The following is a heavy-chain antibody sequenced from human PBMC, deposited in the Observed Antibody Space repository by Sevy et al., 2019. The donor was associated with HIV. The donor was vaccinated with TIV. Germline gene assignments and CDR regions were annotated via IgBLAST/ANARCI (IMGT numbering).Heavy chain of an antibody. Sequence: GGSLRLSCAASRFSLSLYGMHWVRQAPGKGLEWVALISKDGSNKYYADSVKGRFTVSRDNSNNTLYLQLDSLGPEDTAMYYCAKSMDTVTTLDYWGPGPLVTVSS. CDR1: RFSLSLYG. CDR2: ISKDGSNK. D-gene: IGHD4-17*01. V-gene: IGHV3-30*18. J-gene: IGHJ4*02. CDR3: AKSMDTVTTLDY.